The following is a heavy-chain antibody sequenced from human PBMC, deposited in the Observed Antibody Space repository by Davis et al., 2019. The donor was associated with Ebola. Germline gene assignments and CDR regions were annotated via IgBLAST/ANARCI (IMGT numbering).Heavy chain of an antibody. CDR1: GFTFSSYEM. CDR3: ARISSRYCSGGSCYDLGAFDI. CDR2: IDWDDDK. J-gene: IGHJ3*02. D-gene: IGHD2-15*01. V-gene: IGHV2-70*11. Sequence: LRLSCAASGFTFSSYEMNWIRQPPGKALEWLARIDWDDDKYYSTSLKTRLTISKDTSKNQVVLTMTNMDPVDTATYYCARISSRYCSGGSCYDLGAFDIWGQGTMVTVSS.